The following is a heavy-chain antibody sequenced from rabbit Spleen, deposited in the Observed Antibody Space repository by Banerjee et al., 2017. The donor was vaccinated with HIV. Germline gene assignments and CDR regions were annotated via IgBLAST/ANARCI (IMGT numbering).Heavy chain of an antibody. V-gene: IGHV1S45*01. Sequence: QEQVVESGGGLVKPEGSLTLTCKASGFSFSSSDYMCWVRQAPGKGLEWIGCIYTGSGSAYYATWAKGRFTISSHNAQNTLYLQLNSLTVADTATYFCARGEHFSVGFSAFAIYLDLWGPGTLVTVS. CDR1: GFSFSSSDY. J-gene: IGHJ4*01. CDR2: IYTGSGSA. CDR3: ARGEHFSVGFSAFAIYLDL. D-gene: IGHD6-1*01.